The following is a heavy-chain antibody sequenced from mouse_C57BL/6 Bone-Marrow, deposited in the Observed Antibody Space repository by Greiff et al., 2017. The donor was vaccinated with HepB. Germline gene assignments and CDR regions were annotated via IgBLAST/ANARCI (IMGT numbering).Heavy chain of an antibody. CDR3: ARIYYYFFGVFAY. D-gene: IGHD1-1*01. J-gene: IGHJ3*01. CDR1: GYTFTSYT. V-gene: IGHV1-4*01. Sequence: VKLQESGAELARPGASVKMSCKASGYTFTSYTMHWVKQRPGQGLEWIGYLNPSSGYTKYNQKFKDKATLTADKSSSTAYMQLSSLTSEDSAVYYCARIYYYFFGVFAYWGQGTLVTVSA. CDR2: LNPSSGYT.